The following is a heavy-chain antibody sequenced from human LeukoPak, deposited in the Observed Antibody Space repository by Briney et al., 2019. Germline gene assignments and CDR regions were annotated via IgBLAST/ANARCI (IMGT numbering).Heavy chain of an antibody. CDR2: LSGSGDYT. V-gene: IGHV3-23*01. D-gene: IGHD3-9*01. Sequence: TGGSLRLYCAASGLTFSSYAMNWQRQALGKGRERVSSLSGSGDYTYYADYVKGRFTISRDNSKNTLYLQMNSLRAEDTAVYYCAKTTGYYSSSPLDYWGQGTLVTVSS. J-gene: IGHJ4*02. CDR1: GLTFSSYA. CDR3: AKTTGYYSSSPLDY.